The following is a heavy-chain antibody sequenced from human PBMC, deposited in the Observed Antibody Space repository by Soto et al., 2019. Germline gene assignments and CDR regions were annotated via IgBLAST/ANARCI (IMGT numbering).Heavy chain of an antibody. J-gene: IGHJ5*02. V-gene: IGHV1-18*01. D-gene: IGHD1-1*01. Sequence: QVHLVQPGVEVTTHGASVKVSCQASGYTFFTYDISWVRQAPGQGLEWMGWISTYSGDTKYAQKFQGIVSMTTDISATPAYLVLRSLRSDDTAVYYCARHHGPTTSENGFDPWGQGTLVTVSS. CDR2: ISTYSGDT. CDR3: ARHHGPTTSENGFDP. CDR1: GYTFFTYD.